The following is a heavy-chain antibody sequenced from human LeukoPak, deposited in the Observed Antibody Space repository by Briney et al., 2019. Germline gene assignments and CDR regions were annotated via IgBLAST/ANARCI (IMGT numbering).Heavy chain of an antibody. Sequence: PSETLSLTCTVSGGSVRSDTYYWSWIRQPPGKGLEWIVYVYYSGRTNYNPSLKSRVTISVDTSKNKFSLKLNSVIAADTAVYYCARVVTMIVGSGYYYGMDVWGQGTTVTVSS. V-gene: IGHV4-61*01. CDR3: ARVVTMIVGSGYYYGMDV. CDR1: GGSVRSDTYY. J-gene: IGHJ6*02. CDR2: VYYSGRT. D-gene: IGHD3-22*01.